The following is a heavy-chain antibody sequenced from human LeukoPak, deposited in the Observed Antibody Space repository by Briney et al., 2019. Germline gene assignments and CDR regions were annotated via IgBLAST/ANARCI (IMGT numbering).Heavy chain of an antibody. CDR1: GFTFTDAW. V-gene: IGHV3-15*01. J-gene: IGHJ4*02. D-gene: IGHD3-9*01. CDR2: IKSKTEGGTT. CDR3: AKGDSYYDLLTCFDF. Sequence: GGSLRLSCAASGFTFTDAWMHWVRQAPGKGLEWVGRIKSKTEGGTTDYAAPVKGRFTVSRDDSIDTLYLQMNSLRDEDTAVYYCAKGDSYYDLLTCFDFWGPGTLITVSS.